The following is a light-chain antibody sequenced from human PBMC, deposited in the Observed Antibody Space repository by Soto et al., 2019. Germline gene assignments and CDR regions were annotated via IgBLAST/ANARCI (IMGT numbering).Light chain of an antibody. Sequence: DIQMTRSPSTLSASVGDRVTITCRASQSISSWLAWYQQKPGKAPKLLIYDASYLERGVPSRFSGSGSGTEFTLTISSLQPDDLTPYYCKQYKIFGKFAQGPRVDIK. CDR1: QSISSW. CDR2: DAS. V-gene: IGKV1-5*01. J-gene: IGKJ1*01. CDR3: KQYKIFGK.